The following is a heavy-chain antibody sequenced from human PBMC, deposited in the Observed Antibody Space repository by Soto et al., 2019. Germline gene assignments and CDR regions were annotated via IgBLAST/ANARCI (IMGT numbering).Heavy chain of an antibody. V-gene: IGHV2-5*02. Sequence: QIPLNESGPTLVKPTHTLTLTCTFSGFSLSTSGVGVGWIRQPPGKALEWLALNHWDDDKRYSPSLKSRLTIAKDTSKNHLVHTMTDMDPVDTATYYCAHRAAYYVDTGYNYFDYWGQGTLVTVSS. J-gene: IGHJ4*02. CDR2: NHWDDDK. CDR3: AHRAAYYVDTGYNYFDY. CDR1: GFSLSTSGVG. D-gene: IGHD3-9*01.